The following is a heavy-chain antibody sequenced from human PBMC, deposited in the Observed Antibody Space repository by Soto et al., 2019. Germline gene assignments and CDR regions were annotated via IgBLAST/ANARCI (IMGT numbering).Heavy chain of an antibody. CDR3: ARGIFYAFDI. V-gene: IGHV4-59*12. J-gene: IGHJ3*02. D-gene: IGHD3-9*01. Sequence: SETLSLTCTVSGGSISSYYWSWIRQPPGKGLEWIGYIYYSGSTNYNPSLKSRVTISVDTSKNQFSLKLSSVAAADTAVYYCARGIFYAFDIWGQGTMVTVSS. CDR2: IYYSGST. CDR1: GGSISSYY.